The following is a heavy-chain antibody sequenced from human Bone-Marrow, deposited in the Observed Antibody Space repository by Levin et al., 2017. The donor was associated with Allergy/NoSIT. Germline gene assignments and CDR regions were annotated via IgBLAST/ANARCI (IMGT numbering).Heavy chain of an antibody. CDR2: IHWNSGFI. J-gene: IGHJ6*02. CDR3: AKAIHTYGMFYGLDV. CDR1: GFSFDNYA. Sequence: SLKISCAASGFSFDNYAMHWVRQAPGKGLEWVSGIHWNSGFIVYADSVKGRFTISRDNAKNSLYLQMNSLRAGDTALYYCAKAIHTYGMFYGLDVWGQGTTVTVSS. V-gene: IGHV3-9*01. D-gene: IGHD5-18*01.